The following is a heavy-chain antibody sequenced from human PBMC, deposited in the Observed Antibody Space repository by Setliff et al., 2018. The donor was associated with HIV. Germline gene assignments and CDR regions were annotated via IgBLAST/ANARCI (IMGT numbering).Heavy chain of an antibody. Sequence: SEPLSLTCTVSGGSIRSHYWSWIRQSPGKGLGYIGYIYYNGSTNYNPSLQSRVTISVETSKNQFSLKLSSVTAADQAVYYCARRFLEWFPPSYFYYYMDVWGKGTTVTVSS. D-gene: IGHD3-3*01. CDR1: GGSIRSHY. J-gene: IGHJ6*03. CDR3: ARRFLEWFPPSYFYYYMDV. CDR2: IYYNGST. V-gene: IGHV4-59*11.